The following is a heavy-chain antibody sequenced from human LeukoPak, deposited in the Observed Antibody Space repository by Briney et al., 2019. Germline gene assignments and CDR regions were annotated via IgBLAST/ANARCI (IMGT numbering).Heavy chain of an antibody. Sequence: GASVKVSCKASGGTFSSYAISWVRQAPGQGLEWMGGIIPIFGTANYAQKFQGRVTITTDESTSTAYMELSSLRSEDTAVYYCARDRILGYCSSTSCPYFDYWGQGTLVTVSS. V-gene: IGHV1-69*05. CDR1: GGTFSSYA. D-gene: IGHD2-2*01. CDR2: IIPIFGTA. CDR3: ARDRILGYCSSTSCPYFDY. J-gene: IGHJ4*02.